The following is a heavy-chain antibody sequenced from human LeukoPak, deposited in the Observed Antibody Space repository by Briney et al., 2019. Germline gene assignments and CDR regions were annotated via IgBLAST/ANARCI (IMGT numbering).Heavy chain of an antibody. Sequence: GGSLRLSCAASGCPFSSFAMSWVRQAPGKGLEWVSSISGGGDNTYFADSVKGRFTISRDNSKNTLFLQMVSLRAEDTAVYYCAKFEGALLGNYYMDVWGKGTTVTVSS. V-gene: IGHV3-23*01. CDR2: ISGGGDNT. CDR1: GCPFSSFA. CDR3: AKFEGALLGNYYMDV. J-gene: IGHJ6*03.